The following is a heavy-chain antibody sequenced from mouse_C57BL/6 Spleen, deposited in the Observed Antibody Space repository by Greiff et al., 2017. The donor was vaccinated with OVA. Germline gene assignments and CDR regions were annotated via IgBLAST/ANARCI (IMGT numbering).Heavy chain of an antibody. J-gene: IGHJ4*01. D-gene: IGHD3-1*01. CDR1: GYTFTSYW. CDR3: ARPISGAMDY. Sequence: QVQLQQPGAELVRPGSSVKLSCKASGYTFTSYWMHWVKQRPIQGLEWIGNIDPSDSETHYTQKFKDKATLTVDKSSSTAYMQLSSLTSEDAAVYCCARPISGAMDYLGQGTSVTVAS. CDR2: IDPSDSET. V-gene: IGHV1-52*01.